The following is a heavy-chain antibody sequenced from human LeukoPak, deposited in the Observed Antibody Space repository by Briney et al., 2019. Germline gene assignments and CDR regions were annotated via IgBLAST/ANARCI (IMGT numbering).Heavy chain of an antibody. CDR1: GYSISNGYY. Sequence: SETLSLTCTVSGYSISNGYYWGWIRQPPGKGLEWIGNIYYSGSTIYNPSLKSRVTISVDTSTNQFSLNLTSVTAADTAVYYCAREGKLMGYSGGLGFIYWGQGTLVTVSS. CDR2: IYYSGST. J-gene: IGHJ4*02. CDR3: AREGKLMGYSGGLGFIY. V-gene: IGHV4-38-2*02. D-gene: IGHD6-19*01.